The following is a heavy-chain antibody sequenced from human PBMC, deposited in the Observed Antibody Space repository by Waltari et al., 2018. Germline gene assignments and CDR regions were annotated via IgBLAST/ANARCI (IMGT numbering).Heavy chain of an antibody. V-gene: IGHV3-23*01. D-gene: IGHD6-13*01. Sequence: EVQLLESGGGLVQPGGSLRLSCAASGFTFSSYAMSWVRQAPGKVLVWVAAISGSGGSTDYADAVKGRFTISRDNSKNTLYLQMNSLRAEDTAVYYCANGAAGTFDYWGQGTLVTVSS. CDR2: ISGSGGST. J-gene: IGHJ4*02. CDR1: GFTFSSYA. CDR3: ANGAAGTFDY.